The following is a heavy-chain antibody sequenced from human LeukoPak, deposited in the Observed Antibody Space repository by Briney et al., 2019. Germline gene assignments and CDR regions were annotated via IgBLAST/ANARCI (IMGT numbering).Heavy chain of an antibody. V-gene: IGHV1-2*02. CDR1: GYTFTGYY. D-gene: IGHD2-2*02. CDR3: AILPDCSSTSCYTVAY. Sequence: ASVKVSCKASGYTFTGYYMHWVGQAPGQGLEWMGWINPNSGGTNYAQKFQGRVTMTRDTSISTAYMELSRLRSDDTAVYYCAILPDCSSTSCYTVAYWGQGTLVTVSS. CDR2: INPNSGGT. J-gene: IGHJ4*02.